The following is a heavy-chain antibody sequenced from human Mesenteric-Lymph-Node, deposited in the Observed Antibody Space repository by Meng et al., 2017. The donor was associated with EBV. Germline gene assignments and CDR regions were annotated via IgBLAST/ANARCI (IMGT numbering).Heavy chain of an antibody. J-gene: IGHJ5*02. D-gene: IGHD3-3*01. Sequence: WTWIRHHQGNGLKWIGEVYRSGTTYSKPSLKSRVTISVNKSRKQFFQNMSSVTAADTVVYSCASAIDGYNFGIDRWGQGTLVTVSS. CDR3: ASAIDGYNFGIDR. CDR2: VYRSGTT. V-gene: IGHV4-4*01.